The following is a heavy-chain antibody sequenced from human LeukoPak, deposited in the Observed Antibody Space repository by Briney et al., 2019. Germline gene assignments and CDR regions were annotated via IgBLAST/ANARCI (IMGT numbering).Heavy chain of an antibody. D-gene: IGHD6-13*01. CDR3: ARDSGFFSSLY. J-gene: IGHJ4*02. CDR1: GGSINNFY. Sequence: SETLSLTCTVSGGSINNFYWTWIRQPPGKGLEWIGYINYNGNTNYNPSLESRVAMSVDTSRNQFSLRLSSVTAADTAVYFCARDSGFFSSLYWGQGTLVTVSS. CDR2: INYNGNT. V-gene: IGHV4-59*01.